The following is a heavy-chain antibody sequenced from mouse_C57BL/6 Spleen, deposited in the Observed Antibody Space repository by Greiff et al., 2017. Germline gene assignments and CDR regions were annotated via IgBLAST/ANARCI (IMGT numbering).Heavy chain of an antibody. D-gene: IGHD2-4*01. CDR1: GYAFSSYW. CDR2: IYPGDGDT. Sequence: QVQLKESGAELVKPGASVKISCKASGYAFSSYWMNWVKQRPGKGLEWIGQIYPGDGDTNYNGKFKGKATLTADKSSSTAYMQLSSLTSEDSAVYFCARYYDYDEVDAMDYWGQGTSVTVSS. J-gene: IGHJ4*01. V-gene: IGHV1-80*01. CDR3: ARYYDYDEVDAMDY.